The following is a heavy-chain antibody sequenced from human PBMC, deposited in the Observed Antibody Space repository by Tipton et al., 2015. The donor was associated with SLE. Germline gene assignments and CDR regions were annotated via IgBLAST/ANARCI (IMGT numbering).Heavy chain of an antibody. D-gene: IGHD3-10*01. CDR1: GGSISFCSYY. J-gene: IGHJ4*02. CDR2: IYSIGST. CDR3: ARRYYYGSGRWDYFDY. Sequence: TLSLTCSVSGGSISFCSYYWSWLRQPPGKGLEWIGRIYSIGSTNYKSSLQSRVTISLDTSNNQFSLRLHSVTVADTAVYYCARRYYYGSGRWDYFDYWGQGTLVTVSS. V-gene: IGHV4-61*02.